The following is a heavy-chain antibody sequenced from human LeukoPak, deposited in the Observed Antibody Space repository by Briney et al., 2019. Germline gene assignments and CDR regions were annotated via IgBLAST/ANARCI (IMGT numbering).Heavy chain of an antibody. CDR3: AKDRGGSYFDFDF. D-gene: IGHD1-26*01. CDR1: GFTFSSYA. V-gene: IGHV3-23*01. CDR2: ISDSGDNP. Sequence: PGGSLRLSCAASGFTFSSYAMSWVRQAPGKGLEWVSAISDSGDNPYYADSVKGRFTISRDNSENTLSLQMYSLRAEDTAVYYCAKDRGGSYFDFDFWGRGTLVTVSS. J-gene: IGHJ4*02.